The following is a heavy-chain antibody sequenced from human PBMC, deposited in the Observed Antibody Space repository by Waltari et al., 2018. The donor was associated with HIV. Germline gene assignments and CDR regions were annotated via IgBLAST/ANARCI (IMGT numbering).Heavy chain of an antibody. V-gene: IGHV1-2*02. Sequence: QVQLVQSGAEVKKPGASVKVSCKASGYTFTGYYIHWVRQAPGQGLEWMGCINPNSGGTNYAQEFQGRVTMTRDTSTSTSYMELNRLRSDDTAVYYCARGIRLVWGQGTLVTVSS. CDR3: ARGIRLV. J-gene: IGHJ4*02. CDR1: GYTFTGYY. CDR2: INPNSGGT. D-gene: IGHD1-20*01.